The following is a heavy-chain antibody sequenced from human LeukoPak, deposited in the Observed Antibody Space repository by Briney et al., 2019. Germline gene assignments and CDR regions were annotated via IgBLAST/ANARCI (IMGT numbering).Heavy chain of an antibody. CDR2: INPNSGGT. D-gene: IGHD6-19*01. J-gene: IGHJ6*03. CDR1: GYTFTGYY. V-gene: IGHV1-2*02. CDR3: ARGGGSSGWSYYYYCYMDV. Sequence: ASVKVSCKASGYTFTGYYMHWVRQAPGQGLEWMGWINPNSGGTNYAQKFQGRVTMTTDTSTSTAYMELRSLRSDDTAVYYCARGGGSSGWSYYYYCYMDVWGKGTTVTVSS.